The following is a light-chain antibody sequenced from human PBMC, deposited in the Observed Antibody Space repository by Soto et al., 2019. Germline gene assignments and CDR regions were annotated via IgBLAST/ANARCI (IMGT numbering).Light chain of an antibody. CDR1: QAVNTR. Sequence: EIVLTQSPATLSSFPGDRVTLSCRASQAVNTRLAWYQHRPGQAPRLLIYLASNRAAGVPARFSGSGSGTDFTLTISDVEPEDFAVYYCQYYGNSPLTFGQGTKVDFK. J-gene: IGKJ1*01. CDR3: QYYGNSPLT. CDR2: LAS. V-gene: IGKV3D-11*03.